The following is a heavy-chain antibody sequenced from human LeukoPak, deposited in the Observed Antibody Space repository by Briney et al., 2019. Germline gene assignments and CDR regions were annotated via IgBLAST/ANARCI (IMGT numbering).Heavy chain of an antibody. D-gene: IGHD3-16*01. J-gene: IGHJ4*02. Sequence: GASVKVSCKASGYTFTGYYIHWVRQAPGQGLEWMGWITPNTGATNYAQEFQDRVTMTRDTSISTAYMELSSLRSEDTAVYYCARDNDSRDPPHFDYWGQGTLVTVSS. CDR1: GYTFTGYY. V-gene: IGHV1-2*02. CDR3: ARDNDSRDPPHFDY. CDR2: ITPNTGAT.